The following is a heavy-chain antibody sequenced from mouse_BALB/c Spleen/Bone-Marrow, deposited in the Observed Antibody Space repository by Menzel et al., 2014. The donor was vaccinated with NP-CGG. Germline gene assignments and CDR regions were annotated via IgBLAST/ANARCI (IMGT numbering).Heavy chain of an antibody. D-gene: IGHD2-3*01. V-gene: IGHV5-9-3*01. CDR2: ISSGGGYI. Sequence: EVKLVESGGGLVKPGGSLKLSCAVSGFSFSSYAMSWVRQTPEKRLEWVAAISSGGGYIYYPDNVKGQFTISRDNAKNILYLQMSSLRSEDTAMYYCTRRPDAYNWYFDVWGAGTTVTISS. CDR3: TRRPDAYNWYFDV. J-gene: IGHJ1*01. CDR1: GFSFSSYA.